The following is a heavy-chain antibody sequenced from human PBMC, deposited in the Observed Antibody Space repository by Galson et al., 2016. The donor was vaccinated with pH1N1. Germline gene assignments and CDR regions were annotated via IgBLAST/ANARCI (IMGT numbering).Heavy chain of an antibody. D-gene: IGHD6-13*01. CDR3: ARAIAAAGSH. CDR1: GFTFRSYA. J-gene: IGHJ4*02. V-gene: IGHV3-48*03. CDR2: ISGGGTI. Sequence: SLRLPCSVSGFTFRSYAMNWVRQAPGKGPEWVSVISGGGTIHYADSVRGRFTISRDNAKNSLYLQMNSLRAEDTAVYYCARAIAAAGSHWGQGTLVTVSS.